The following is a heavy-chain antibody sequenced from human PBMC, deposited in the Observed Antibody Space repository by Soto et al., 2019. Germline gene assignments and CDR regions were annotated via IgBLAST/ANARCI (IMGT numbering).Heavy chain of an antibody. CDR2: IYYSGST. CDR3: ARVPYYDFWSGYTKGRRSAFYFDY. CDR1: GGSISSGGYY. J-gene: IGHJ4*02. Sequence: SETLSLTCTVSGGSISSGGYYWSWIRQHPGKGLEWIGYIYYSGSTYYNPSLKSRVTISVDTSKNQFSLKLSSVTAADTAVYYCARVPYYDFWSGYTKGRRSAFYFDYWGQGTLVTVSS. D-gene: IGHD3-3*01. V-gene: IGHV4-31*03.